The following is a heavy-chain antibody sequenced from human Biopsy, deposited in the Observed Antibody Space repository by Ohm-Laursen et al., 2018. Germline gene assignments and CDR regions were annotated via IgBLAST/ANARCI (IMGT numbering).Heavy chain of an antibody. Sequence: SLRLSCTASGFSLRNFTINWVRQAPGKGLEWVSSISRSVSHILYAETLKGRFTSSRDNAKNSVYLQMNSLRVEDTGVYYCARGRTHLLPDHDWFYPWGQGTLVTVSS. V-gene: IGHV3-21*06. D-gene: IGHD1-14*01. CDR3: ARGRTHLLPDHDWFYP. CDR1: GFSLRNFT. J-gene: IGHJ5*02. CDR2: ISRSVSHI.